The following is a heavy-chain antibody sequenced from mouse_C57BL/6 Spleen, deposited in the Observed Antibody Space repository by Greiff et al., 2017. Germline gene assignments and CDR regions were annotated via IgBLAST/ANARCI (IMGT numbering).Heavy chain of an antibody. D-gene: IGHD1-1*01. V-gene: IGHV1-80*01. J-gene: IGHJ4*01. CDR2: IYPGDGDT. Sequence: QVQLQQSGAELVKPGASVKISCKASGYAFSSYWMNWVKQRPGKGLEWIGQIYPGDGDTNYNGKFKGKATLTADKSSSTAYLQLSSLTSDDSAFYFCASILTTVDYYSMDYWGQGTSVTVSS. CDR1: GYAFSSYW. CDR3: ASILTTVDYYSMDY.